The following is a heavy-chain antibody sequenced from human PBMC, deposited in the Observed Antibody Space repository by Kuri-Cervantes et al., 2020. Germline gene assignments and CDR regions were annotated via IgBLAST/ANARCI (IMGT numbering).Heavy chain of an antibody. CDR1: GGSISSHY. Sequence: GSLRLSCTVSGGSISSHYRSWIRQPAGKGLEWIGYIYYSGSTNYNPSLMSRVTISVDTSKNQFSLKLSSVTAADTAVYYCARDLLGFGSTRFFDYWGQGALVTVSS. D-gene: IGHD3-16*01. V-gene: IGHV4-59*11. CDR2: IYYSGST. J-gene: IGHJ4*02. CDR3: ARDLLGFGSTRFFDY.